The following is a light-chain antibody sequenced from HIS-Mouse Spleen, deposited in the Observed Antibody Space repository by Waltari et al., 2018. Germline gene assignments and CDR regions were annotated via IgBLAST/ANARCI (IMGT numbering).Light chain of an antibody. CDR1: QSLLHSNGYNY. Sequence: DIVMTQSPLSLPVTPGEPASISCRSSQSLLHSNGYNYLDWYLQKPGQSPQLLIYLGSNLASGVPDRFSGSGSGTEFTLKISRVEAEDVGVYYCMQALQTPWTFGQGTKLEIK. CDR2: LGS. V-gene: IGKV2-28*01. CDR3: MQALQTPWT. J-gene: IGKJ2*01.